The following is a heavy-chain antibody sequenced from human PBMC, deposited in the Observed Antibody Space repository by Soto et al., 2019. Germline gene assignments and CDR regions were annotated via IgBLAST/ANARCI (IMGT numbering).Heavy chain of an antibody. J-gene: IGHJ4*02. CDR2: VSHDGRNT. D-gene: IGHD6-19*01. V-gene: IGHV3-30*18. CDR1: WFTFRDHG. Sequence: WGALRVPLAASWFTFRDHGIQRVRQAPRKGLEWVAVVSHDGRNTHYADSVKGRFTISRDSSKNTVSLEMTSLRAEDTAVYYCAKGGRQWLVTSDFNYWGQGALVTVSS. CDR3: AKGGRQWLVTSDFNY.